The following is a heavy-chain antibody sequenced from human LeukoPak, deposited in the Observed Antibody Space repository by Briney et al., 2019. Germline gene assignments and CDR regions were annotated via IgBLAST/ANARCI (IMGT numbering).Heavy chain of an antibody. J-gene: IGHJ4*02. Sequence: GGSLRLSCAASGFTFSSYGMHSVRQAPGKGLEWVAVISYDGSNKYYADSVKGRFTISRDNSKNTLYLQMNSLRAEDTAVYYCAKDMIVVVITPSGVDYWGQGTLVTVSS. CDR3: AKDMIVVVITPSGVDY. V-gene: IGHV3-30*18. D-gene: IGHD3-22*01. CDR2: ISYDGSNK. CDR1: GFTFSSYG.